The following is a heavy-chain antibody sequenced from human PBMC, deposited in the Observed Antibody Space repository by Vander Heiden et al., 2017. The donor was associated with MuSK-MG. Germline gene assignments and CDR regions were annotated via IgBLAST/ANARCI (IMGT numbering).Heavy chain of an antibody. V-gene: IGHV4-34*01. CDR3: ARGICSGGSCYPGYYYYYYMDV. Sequence: QVQLQQWGAGLLKPSETLSLTCAVYGGSFSGYYWSWIRQPPGKGLEWIGEINHSGSTNYNPSLKSRVTISVDTSKNQFSLKLSSVTAADTAVYYCARGICSGGSCYPGYYYYYYMDVWGKGTTVTVSS. D-gene: IGHD2-15*01. CDR1: GGSFSGYY. CDR2: INHSGST. J-gene: IGHJ6*03.